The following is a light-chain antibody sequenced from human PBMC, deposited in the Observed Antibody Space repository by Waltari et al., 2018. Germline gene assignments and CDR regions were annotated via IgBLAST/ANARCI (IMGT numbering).Light chain of an antibody. V-gene: IGKV2-28*01. Sequence: DVVMTQSPLSLPVTPGEPASISCRSSQSLLHSNGYNYLDWYLQKPGQSPQLLIYLGSNLASGVPDRFSGSGSGTDFTLKISRVEAEDVGVYYCMQALQIPWTFGQGTKVEIK. CDR2: LGS. J-gene: IGKJ1*01. CDR1: QSLLHSNGYNY. CDR3: MQALQIPWT.